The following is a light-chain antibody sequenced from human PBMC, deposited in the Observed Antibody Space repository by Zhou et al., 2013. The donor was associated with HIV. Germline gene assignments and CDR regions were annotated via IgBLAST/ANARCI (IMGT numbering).Light chain of an antibody. J-gene: IGKJ1*01. CDR2: GVS. V-gene: IGKV3-20*01. Sequence: EIVLTQSPATLSLSPGERATLSCRASQSVSSSYLAWYQQKPGQAPRLLIYGVSNRATGIPDRFSGSGSGTDFTLTISRLEPEDFAVYYCQQYGTSQTFGQGTKVEIK. CDR3: QQYGTSQT. CDR1: QSVSSSY.